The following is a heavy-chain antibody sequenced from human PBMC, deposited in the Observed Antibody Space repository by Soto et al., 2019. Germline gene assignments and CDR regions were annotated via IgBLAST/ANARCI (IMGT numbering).Heavy chain of an antibody. CDR2: IDPTESHT. V-gene: IGHV5-10-1*01. CDR1: GYRFTNYW. CDR3: ARCIVGDYGMDD. D-gene: IGHD1-26*01. Sequence: GESLKISCKGSGYRFTNYWISWVRQMPGKGLEWMGKIDPTESHTNYSPSFQGHVTISVDKSITTAYLQWNSLKASDTAMYYCARCIVGDYGMDDWGEGTTVTVSS. J-gene: IGHJ6*04.